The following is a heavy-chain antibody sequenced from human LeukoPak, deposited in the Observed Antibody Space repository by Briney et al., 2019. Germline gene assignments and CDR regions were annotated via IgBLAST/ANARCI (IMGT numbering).Heavy chain of an antibody. Sequence: SETLSLTCAVYGGSFSGYYWSWIRQPPGKGLERIGEIDHSGSTNYNPSLKSRVTISVDTSKNQFSLKLSSVTAADTAVYYCARLSVVGITPLDFWGQGTLVTVSS. V-gene: IGHV4-34*01. CDR1: GGSFSGYY. D-gene: IGHD6-19*01. J-gene: IGHJ4*02. CDR3: ARLSVVGITPLDF. CDR2: IDHSGST.